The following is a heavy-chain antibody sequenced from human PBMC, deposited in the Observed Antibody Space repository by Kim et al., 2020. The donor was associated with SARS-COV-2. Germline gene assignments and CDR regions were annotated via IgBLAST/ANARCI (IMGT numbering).Heavy chain of an antibody. Sequence: GGSLRLSCAASGFTFSSYDMHWVRQATGKGLEWVSVIGTAGDTYYPGSVKGRFTISRENAKNSLYLQMNSLRAGDTAVYYCARGGPRGVYAARGWGDFDYWGQGTLVTVSS. D-gene: IGHD3-16*01. CDR2: IGTAGDT. J-gene: IGHJ4*02. V-gene: IGHV3-13*01. CDR3: ARGGPRGVYAARGWGDFDY. CDR1: GFTFSSYD.